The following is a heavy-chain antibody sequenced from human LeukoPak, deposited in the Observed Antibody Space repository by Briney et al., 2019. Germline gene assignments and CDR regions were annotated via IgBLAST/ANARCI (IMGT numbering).Heavy chain of an antibody. Sequence: PGGSLRLSCAAPGFTFSSYSMNWIRQAPGKGLEWVSSISSSTSYIYYADSVKGRFTISKDNAKNSLYLQMNSLRAEDTAVYYCARAGGSTVSHSDYWGQGTLVTVSS. J-gene: IGHJ4*02. V-gene: IGHV3-21*01. CDR2: ISSSTSYI. CDR1: GFTFSSYS. CDR3: ARAGGSTVSHSDY. D-gene: IGHD4-17*01.